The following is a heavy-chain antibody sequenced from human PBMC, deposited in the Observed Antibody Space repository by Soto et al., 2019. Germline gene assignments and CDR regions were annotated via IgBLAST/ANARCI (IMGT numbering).Heavy chain of an antibody. Sequence: QVQLQESGPGLVKPSETLSLTCTVSGGSISSYYWSWIRQPPGKGLEWIGYIYYSGSTNYNPSLKSRVTISVDTSKNQFSLKLSSVTAADTAVYYCARRGTAAAGTVGWFDPWGQGTLVTVSS. J-gene: IGHJ5*02. CDR1: GGSISSYY. D-gene: IGHD6-13*01. V-gene: IGHV4-59*08. CDR3: ARRGTAAAGTVGWFDP. CDR2: IYYSGST.